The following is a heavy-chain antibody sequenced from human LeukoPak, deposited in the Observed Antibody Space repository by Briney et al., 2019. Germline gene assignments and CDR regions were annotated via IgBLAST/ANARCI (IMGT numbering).Heavy chain of an antibody. V-gene: IGHV1-2*02. CDR2: INPNTGGT. CDR3: AKNKGTAALGILFDS. J-gene: IGHJ4*02. D-gene: IGHD6-13*01. CDR1: GYTFTGYY. Sequence: VXVSCKASGYTFTGYYIHWLRQTPGHGXEWMGWINPNTGGTKYAEKFQGRVTMTRDLSISIAYMDLTSLRSDDTAVYFCAKNKGTAALGILFDSWGQGTLVTVSS.